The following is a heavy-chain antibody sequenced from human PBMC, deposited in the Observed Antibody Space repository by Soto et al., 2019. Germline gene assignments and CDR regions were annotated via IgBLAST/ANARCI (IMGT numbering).Heavy chain of an antibody. CDR3: ARDPGPQSSYYYYMDV. V-gene: IGHV3-48*01. Sequence: GGSLRLSCAASGFTFSSYSMNWVRQAPGKGLEWVSYISSSSSTIYYADSVKGRFTISRDNAKNSLYLQMNSLRAEDTAVYYCARDPGPQSSYYYYMDVWGKGTTVTVSS. CDR2: ISSSSSTI. J-gene: IGHJ6*03. CDR1: GFTFSSYS.